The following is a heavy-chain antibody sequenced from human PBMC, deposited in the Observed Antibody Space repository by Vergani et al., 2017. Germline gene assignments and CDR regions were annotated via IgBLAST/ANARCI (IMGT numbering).Heavy chain of an antibody. D-gene: IGHD3-10*01. V-gene: IGHV4-39*01. Sequence: QMQLQESGPGLVKASETLSLTCTVSGDSIISRSYYWGWIRQPPGKGLEWIGSIYNSGNGDSSSSLKSRVTVSADTSKNQFSLRLTSVTAADTAVYYCESGKYYSDSTSHFRARYFDVWGRGTMVTVPS. CDR1: GDSIISRSYY. CDR2: IYNSGNG. J-gene: IGHJ2*01. CDR3: ESGKYYSDSTSHFRARYFDV.